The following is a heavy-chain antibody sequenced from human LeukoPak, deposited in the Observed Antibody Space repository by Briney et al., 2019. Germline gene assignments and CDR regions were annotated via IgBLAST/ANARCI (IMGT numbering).Heavy chain of an antibody. CDR1: GGTFSSYA. D-gene: IGHD6-13*01. CDR2: IIPIFGTA. J-gene: IGHJ5*02. V-gene: IGHV1-69*13. CDR3: ARSAGTGYNWFDP. Sequence: SVKVSCKASGGTFSSYAISWVRQAPGQGLEWMGGIIPIFGTANYAQKFQGRVTITADESTSTAYMELSSLRSEDTAVYYCARSAGTGYNWFDPWGQGTLDTVSS.